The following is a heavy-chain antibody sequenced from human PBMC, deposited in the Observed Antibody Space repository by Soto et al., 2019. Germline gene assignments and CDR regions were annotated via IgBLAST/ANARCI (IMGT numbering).Heavy chain of an antibody. V-gene: IGHV1-18*01. D-gene: IGHD3-10*01. CDR1: GYTFSSYG. J-gene: IGHJ4*02. CDR2: ISAYSANT. CDR3: ARESYYTGSRTEYITIDY. Sequence: QVQLVQSGAEVKEPGASVKVSCKASGYTFSSYGISWVRQVPGQGLEWMGWISAYSANTKYAQKSQGRVTMTTDTPTSTAYLELRTLRSHDTAVYYSARESYYTGSRTEYITIDYSRQGTLVTVSS.